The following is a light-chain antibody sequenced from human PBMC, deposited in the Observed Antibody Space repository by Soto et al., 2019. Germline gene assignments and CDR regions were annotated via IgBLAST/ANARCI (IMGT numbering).Light chain of an antibody. CDR1: QSVTSTY. V-gene: IGKV3-20*01. Sequence: EIVLTQSPGTLSLSPGERATLSCRASQSVTSTYLAWYQQKPGQAPRLVIYGASNRATGIPDRFTGSGSGTDFTLTISRLEPEDFAVYYCQQYGSSPLTFGGGTKVEIK. CDR2: GAS. CDR3: QQYGSSPLT. J-gene: IGKJ4*01.